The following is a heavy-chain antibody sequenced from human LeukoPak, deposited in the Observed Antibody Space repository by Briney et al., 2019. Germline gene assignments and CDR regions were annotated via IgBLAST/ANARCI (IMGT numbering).Heavy chain of an antibody. CDR2: IYYGGST. J-gene: IGHJ4*02. CDR3: AREVPFTVMGHYYFDY. Sequence: PSETLSLTCTVSGGSISSYYWSWIRQPPGQGLESIGFIYYGGSTNYKPSLKSRVTISVDTSKNQFSLKLNSVTAADTAVYYCAREVPFTVMGHYYFDYWGQGTLVTVSS. CDR1: GGSISSYY. V-gene: IGHV4-59*01. D-gene: IGHD5-18*01.